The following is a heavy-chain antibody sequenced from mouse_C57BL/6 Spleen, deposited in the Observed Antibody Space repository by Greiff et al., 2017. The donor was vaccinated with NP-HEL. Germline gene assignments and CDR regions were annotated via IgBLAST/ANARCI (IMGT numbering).Heavy chain of an antibody. Sequence: VQLKQSGAELVRPGASVKLSCTASGFNIKDDYMHWVKQRPEQGLEWIGWIDPENGDTENASKFQGKATITADTSSNTAYLQLSSLTSEDTAVYYCTTLHSPGYWGQGTTLTVSS. CDR3: TTLHSPGY. CDR2: IDPENGDT. V-gene: IGHV14-4*01. CDR1: GFNIKDDY. J-gene: IGHJ2*01.